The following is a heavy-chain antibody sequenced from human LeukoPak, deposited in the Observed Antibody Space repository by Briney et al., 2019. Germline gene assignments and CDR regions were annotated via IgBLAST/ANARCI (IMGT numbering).Heavy chain of an antibody. V-gene: IGHV3-30*02. J-gene: IGHJ5*02. CDR2: IRYDGSNK. CDR1: GFTFRSYG. CDR3: ARAPLRGRNYGGYWFDP. Sequence: PGGSLRLSCAASGFTFRSYGMHWVRQAPGKGLEWVAFIRYDGSNKYYADSVKGRFTISRDNSKNTLYLQKNSLRAEDTAVYYRARAPLRGRNYGGYWFDPWGQGTLVTVSS. D-gene: IGHD1-7*01.